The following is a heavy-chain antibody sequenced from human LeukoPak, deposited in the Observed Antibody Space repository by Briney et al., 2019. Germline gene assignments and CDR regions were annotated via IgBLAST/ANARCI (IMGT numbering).Heavy chain of an antibody. Sequence: GRSLRLSCAASGFTFDDYAMHWVRQAPGKGLEWVSAISGSGGSTYYADSVKGRFTISRDNSKNTLYLQMNSLRAEDTAVYYCAKDGFYSSGWYDAFDIWGQGTMVTVSS. J-gene: IGHJ3*02. D-gene: IGHD6-19*01. CDR2: ISGSGGST. V-gene: IGHV3-23*01. CDR3: AKDGFYSSGWYDAFDI. CDR1: GFTFDDYA.